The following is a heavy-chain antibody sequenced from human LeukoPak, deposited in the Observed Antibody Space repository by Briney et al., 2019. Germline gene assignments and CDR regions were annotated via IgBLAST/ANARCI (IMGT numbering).Heavy chain of an antibody. J-gene: IGHJ4*02. CDR3: AKDPPYSSGWYYFDY. CDR1: GFTFSSYG. V-gene: IGHV3-30*18. D-gene: IGHD6-19*01. Sequence: GGSLRLSCAASGFTFSSYGMHWVRQAPGKGLEWVAVISYDGSNKYYADSVKGRFTISGDNSKNTLYLQMNSLRAEDTAVYYCAKDPPYSSGWYYFDYWGQGTLVTVSS. CDR2: ISYDGSNK.